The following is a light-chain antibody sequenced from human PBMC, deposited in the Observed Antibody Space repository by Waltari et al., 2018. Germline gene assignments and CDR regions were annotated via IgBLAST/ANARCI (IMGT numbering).Light chain of an antibody. CDR2: FAN. J-gene: IGKJ4*01. CDR3: QQSGNLPLT. V-gene: IGKV1-39*01. CDR1: QAISSY. Sequence: DIQMTQSPSSLSASVGDRVTITCRASQAISSYLNWYQQKPGKAPKLLIYFANRWESGVPSRFSGSGSGTEFTLTISSLQSEDFATYYCQQSGNLPLTFGGGTKVEIK.